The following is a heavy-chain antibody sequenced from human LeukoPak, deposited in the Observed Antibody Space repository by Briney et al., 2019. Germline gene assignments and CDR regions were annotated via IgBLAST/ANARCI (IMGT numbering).Heavy chain of an antibody. CDR3: ARDNEAVTTDGTRWGSLFDY. V-gene: IGHV3-21*01. Sequence: PGGSLRLSCAASGFTFSSYSMNWVRQAPGKGLEWVSSISSSSSYIYYADSVKGRFTISRDNAKNSLYLQMNSLRAEDTAVYYCARDNEAVTTDGTRWGSLFDYWGQGTLVTVSS. CDR2: ISSSSSYI. D-gene: IGHD4-11*01. CDR1: GFTFSSYS. J-gene: IGHJ4*02.